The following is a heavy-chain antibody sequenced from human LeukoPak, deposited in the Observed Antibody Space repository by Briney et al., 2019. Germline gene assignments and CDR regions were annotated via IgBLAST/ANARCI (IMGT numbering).Heavy chain of an antibody. J-gene: IGHJ5*02. CDR2: IYHSGSS. D-gene: IGHD6-6*01. Sequence: SETLSLTCTVSGYSISSGYYWGWIRQPPGKGLEWIGSIYHSGSSYYNPSLKSRVTISVDTSENQFSLKLSSVTAADTAVYYCARGGIASRPSCWFDPWGQGTQVTVSS. CDR1: GYSISSGYY. CDR3: ARGGIASRPSCWFDP. V-gene: IGHV4-38-2*02.